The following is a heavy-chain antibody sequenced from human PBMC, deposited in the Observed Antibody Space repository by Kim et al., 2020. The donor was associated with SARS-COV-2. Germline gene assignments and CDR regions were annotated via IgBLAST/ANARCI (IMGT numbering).Heavy chain of an antibody. Sequence: YSQKFQGRVTITRDTSASTAYMELSSLRSEDTAVYYCARDRRYSSSWYDYWGQGTLVTVSS. J-gene: IGHJ4*02. D-gene: IGHD6-13*01. V-gene: IGHV1-3*01. CDR3: ARDRRYSSSWYDY.